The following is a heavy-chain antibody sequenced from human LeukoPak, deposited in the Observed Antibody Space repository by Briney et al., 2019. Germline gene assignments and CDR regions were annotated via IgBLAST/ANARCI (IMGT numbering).Heavy chain of an antibody. CDR1: GGSISSYY. Sequence: PSETLSLTCTVSGGSISSYYWSWIRQPPGKGLGWIGYIYYSGSTNYNPSLKSRVTISLDKSKNQISLKLSSVTAADTAVYYCARHTTVVPPHYFDYWGQGTLVTVSS. D-gene: IGHD4-23*01. J-gene: IGHJ4*02. CDR3: ARHTTVVPPHYFDY. CDR2: IYYSGST. V-gene: IGHV4-59*08.